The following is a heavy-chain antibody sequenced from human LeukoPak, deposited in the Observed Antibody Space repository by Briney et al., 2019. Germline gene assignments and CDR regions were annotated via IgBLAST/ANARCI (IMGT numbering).Heavy chain of an antibody. CDR3: ARHTIFGVVRLFYYYYYMDV. CDR1: GGSISSSSYY. D-gene: IGHD3-3*01. J-gene: IGHJ6*03. CDR2: IYYSGST. Sequence: SETLSLTCTVSGGSISSSSYYWGWIRQPPGKGLEWIGSIYYSGSTYYNPSLKSRVTISVDTSKNQFSLKLSSVTAADTAVYYCARHTIFGVVRLFYYYYYMDVRGKGTTVTVSS. V-gene: IGHV4-39*01.